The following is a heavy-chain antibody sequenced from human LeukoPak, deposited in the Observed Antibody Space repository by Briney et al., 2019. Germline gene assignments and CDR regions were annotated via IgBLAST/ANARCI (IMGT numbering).Heavy chain of an antibody. CDR2: IYYSGST. CDR3: ARDRRVAAAGI. V-gene: IGHV4-30-4*01. J-gene: IGHJ3*02. Sequence: SETLSLTCTVSGGSVSSGDYYWSWIRQPPGKGLEWIGYIYYSGSTYYNPSLKSRVTISVDTSKNQFSLKLSSVTAADTAVYYCARDRRVAAAGIWGQGTMVTVSS. D-gene: IGHD6-13*01. CDR1: GGSVSSGDYY.